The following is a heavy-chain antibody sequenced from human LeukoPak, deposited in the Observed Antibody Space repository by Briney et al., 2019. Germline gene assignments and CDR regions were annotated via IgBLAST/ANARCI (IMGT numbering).Heavy chain of an antibody. Sequence: PGGSLRLSCAASVFTLRSHWIDWVRQAPGKGLVWVSRINSDGSSTTYADSVKGRFTISRDNAKNTRYLQMNSLRAEDTAVYHCTRGSQRGAAANYYGMDVWGQGTTVTVSS. D-gene: IGHD2-2*01. CDR1: VFTLRSHW. V-gene: IGHV3-74*01. CDR3: TRGSQRGAAANYYGMDV. CDR2: INSDGSST. J-gene: IGHJ6*02.